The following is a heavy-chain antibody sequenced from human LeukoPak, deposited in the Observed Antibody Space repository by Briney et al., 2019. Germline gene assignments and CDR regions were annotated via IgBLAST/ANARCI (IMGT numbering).Heavy chain of an antibody. CDR1: GGSISTYY. Sequence: SEPLSLTCTVSGGSISTYYWTWIRQSAGKGLEWIGRVYNDGSTSYNPSLWSRVTISVDNSKNQFSLKLNSVTAADTAVYYCARPYRVGGAFPFDIWGQGTLVTVSS. V-gene: IGHV4-4*07. D-gene: IGHD2-21*01. CDR2: VYNDGST. J-gene: IGHJ3*02. CDR3: ARPYRVGGAFPFDI.